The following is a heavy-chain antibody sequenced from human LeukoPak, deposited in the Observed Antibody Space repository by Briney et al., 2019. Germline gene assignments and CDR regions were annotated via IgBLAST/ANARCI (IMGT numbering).Heavy chain of an antibody. CDR2: IYYSGST. D-gene: IGHD4-17*01. J-gene: IGHJ4*02. Sequence: PSETLSLTCTVSGGSISSYYWSWIRQPPGKGLEWIGYIYYSGSTNYNPSLKSRVTIPVDTSKNQFSLKLSSVTAADTAVYYCARGLDDYGDHALDYWGQGTLVTVSS. CDR3: ARGLDDYGDHALDY. V-gene: IGHV4-59*01. CDR1: GGSISSYY.